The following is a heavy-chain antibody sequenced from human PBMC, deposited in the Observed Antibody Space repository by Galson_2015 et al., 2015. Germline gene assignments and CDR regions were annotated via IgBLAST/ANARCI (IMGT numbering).Heavy chain of an antibody. V-gene: IGHV3-48*02. J-gene: IGHJ4*02. CDR1: GFTFSSYR. Sequence: SLRLSCAASGFTFSSYRMNWVRQAPGKGLEWVSYISSSSSTIYYADSVKGRFTISRDNAKNSLYLQMNSLRDEDTAVCYCAREPYCSGGSCYGFDYWGQGTLVTVSS. CDR2: ISSSSSTI. D-gene: IGHD2-15*01. CDR3: AREPYCSGGSCYGFDY.